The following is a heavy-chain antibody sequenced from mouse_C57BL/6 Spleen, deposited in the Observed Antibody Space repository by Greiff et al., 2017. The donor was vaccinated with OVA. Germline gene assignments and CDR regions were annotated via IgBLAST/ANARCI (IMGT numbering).Heavy chain of an antibody. CDR2: IHPTSGST. CDR3: ARGGTGRYYAMDY. V-gene: IGHV1-64*01. CDR1: GYTFTSYW. J-gene: IGHJ4*01. Sequence: VQLQQPGAELVKPGASVKLSCKASGYTFTSYWMHWVKQRPGQGLEWIGMIHPTSGSTNYNEKFKSKATLTVDKYSSTASMQLSSLTSEDSAVYYCARGGTGRYYAMDYWGQGTSVTVSS. D-gene: IGHD2-14*01.